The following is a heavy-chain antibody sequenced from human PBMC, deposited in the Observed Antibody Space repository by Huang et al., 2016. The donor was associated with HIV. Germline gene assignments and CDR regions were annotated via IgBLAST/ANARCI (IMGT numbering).Heavy chain of an antibody. CDR2: IYYSGST. V-gene: IGHV4-59*01. J-gene: IGHJ5*02. Sequence: QVQLQESGPGLVKPSETLSLTCTVSGGSMSSYYWSWIRQPPGKGLEWIGNIYYSGSTNYTPALRSRVTISVDTSKNQFSLRLSSVTAADTAVYYCASASIAARRWFDPWGQGSLVTVSS. D-gene: IGHD6-6*01. CDR3: ASASIAARRWFDP. CDR1: GGSMSSYY.